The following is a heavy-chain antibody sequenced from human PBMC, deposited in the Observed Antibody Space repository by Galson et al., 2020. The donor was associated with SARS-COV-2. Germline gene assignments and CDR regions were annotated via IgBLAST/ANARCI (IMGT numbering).Heavy chain of an antibody. J-gene: IGHJ3*02. V-gene: IGHV4-4*07. CDR1: GGSISSYY. CDR2: IYTSGST. D-gene: IGHD1-26*01. Sequence: SQTLSLTCTVSGGSISSYYWSWIRQPAGKGLEWIGRIYTSGSTNYNPSLKSRVTMSVDTSKNQFSLKLSSVTAADTAVYYCARDDVGPTADAFDIWGQGTMVTVSS. CDR3: ARDDVGPTADAFDI.